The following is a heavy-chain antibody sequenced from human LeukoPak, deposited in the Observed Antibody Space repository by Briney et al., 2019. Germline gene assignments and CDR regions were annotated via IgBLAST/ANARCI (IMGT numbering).Heavy chain of an antibody. CDR3: ARTLWFGELSTYYYYYMDV. V-gene: IGHV1-18*01. Sequence: AAVKVSCKASGYTFTSYGISWVRQAPGQGLEWMGWISAYNGNTNYAQKLQGRVTMTTDTSTSTAYMELRSLRSDDTAVYYCARTLWFGELSTYYYYYMDVWGKGTTVTVSS. D-gene: IGHD3-10*01. J-gene: IGHJ6*03. CDR1: GYTFTSYG. CDR2: ISAYNGNT.